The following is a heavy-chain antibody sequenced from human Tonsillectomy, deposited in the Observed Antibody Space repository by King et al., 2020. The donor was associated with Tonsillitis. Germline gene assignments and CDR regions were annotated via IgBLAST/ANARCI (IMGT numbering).Heavy chain of an antibody. CDR3: AKDRSSDYYDSSCYSNWFDP. Sequence: VQLVESGGGVVQPGRSLRLSCAASGFTFSSYGMHWVRQAPGKGLEWVAVISYDGSNKYYADSVKGRFTISRDNSKNTLDLQMNSLRAEDTAVYYCAKDRSSDYYDSSCYSNWFDPWGQGTLVTVSS. D-gene: IGHD3-22*01. V-gene: IGHV3-30*18. CDR1: GFTFSSYG. CDR2: ISYDGSNK. J-gene: IGHJ5*02.